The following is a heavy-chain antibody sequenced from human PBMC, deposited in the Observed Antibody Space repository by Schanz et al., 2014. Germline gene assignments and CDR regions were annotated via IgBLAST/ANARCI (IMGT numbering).Heavy chain of an antibody. CDR1: GFSFDDYT. Sequence: EVFLVESGGVVAQPGGSLRLSCAASGFSFDDYTMHWVRQAPGKGLEWVSLIDRDGGHTYYADSVKGRFTISRDNSKNTLYLQMNSLRAEDTALYYCAKDPHKDYGGKPQALDIWGQGTMVTVSS. V-gene: IGHV3-43*01. CDR3: AKDPHKDYGGKPQALDI. J-gene: IGHJ3*02. CDR2: IDRDGGHT. D-gene: IGHD4-17*01.